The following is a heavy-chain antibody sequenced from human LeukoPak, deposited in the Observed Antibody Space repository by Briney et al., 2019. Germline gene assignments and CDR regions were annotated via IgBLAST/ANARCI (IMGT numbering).Heavy chain of an antibody. D-gene: IGHD4-23*01. CDR2: INPNSGGT. Sequence: GASVKVSCKASGYTFTGYYMHWVRPAPGQGLEWMGWINPNSGGTNYAQKFQGRVTMTRDTSISTAYMELSRLRSDDTAVYYCARFPSYGGNVDYWGQGTLVTVSS. CDR1: GYTFTGYY. J-gene: IGHJ4*02. CDR3: ARFPSYGGNVDY. V-gene: IGHV1-2*02.